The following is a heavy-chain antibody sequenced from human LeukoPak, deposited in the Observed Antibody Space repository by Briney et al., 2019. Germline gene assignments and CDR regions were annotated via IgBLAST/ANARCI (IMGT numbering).Heavy chain of an antibody. V-gene: IGHV4-34*01. CDR3: ARHPRVPSYSSSGWNNRRPFDC. CDR1: GGSFSGYY. D-gene: IGHD6-19*01. J-gene: IGHJ4*02. Sequence: SETLSLTCAVYGGSFSGYYWSWIRQPPGKGLEWIGEINHSGSTNYNPSLKSRVTISIDTSKNQFSLNLSSVTAADTAVYYCARHPRVPSYSSSGWNNRRPFDCWGQGTLVTVSS. CDR2: INHSGST.